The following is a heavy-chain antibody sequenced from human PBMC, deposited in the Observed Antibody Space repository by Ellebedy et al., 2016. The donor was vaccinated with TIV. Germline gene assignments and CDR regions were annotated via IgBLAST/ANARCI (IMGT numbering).Heavy chain of an antibody. J-gene: IGHJ5*02. CDR3: AREGHTDGYYNWFDP. Sequence: GESLKISXAVSGFTVSSTYMNWVRQAPGKGLEWVADIWSDGSNKYYADSVKGRFTISRDNSRNTLYLQMNRLRAEDTAVYYCAREGHTDGYYNWFDPWGQGTLVTVSS. CDR1: GFTVSSTY. D-gene: IGHD3-9*01. CDR2: IWSDGSNK. V-gene: IGHV3-33*08.